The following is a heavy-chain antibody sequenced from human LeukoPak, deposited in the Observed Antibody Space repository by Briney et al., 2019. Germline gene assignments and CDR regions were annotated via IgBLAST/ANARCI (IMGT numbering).Heavy chain of an antibody. CDR3: ARDVGLHCSSTSCYPDY. CDR1: GFTFSSYS. Sequence: GGSLRLSCAASGFTFSSYSMNWVRQAPGKGLEWVSSISSSSSYIYYADSVKGRFTISRDNAKNSLYLQMNSLRAEDTAVYYCARDVGLHCSSTSCYPDYWGQGTLVTVSS. CDR2: ISSSSSYI. D-gene: IGHD2-2*01. V-gene: IGHV3-21*01. J-gene: IGHJ4*02.